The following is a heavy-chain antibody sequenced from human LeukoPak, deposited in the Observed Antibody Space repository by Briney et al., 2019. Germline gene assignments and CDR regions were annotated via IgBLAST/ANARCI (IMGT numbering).Heavy chain of an antibody. D-gene: IGHD2-8*01. CDR2: IYDSGST. CDR1: GGSISSYY. J-gene: IGHJ3*02. CDR3: ACLTNADAFDI. V-gene: IGHV4-59*01. Sequence: MPSETLSLTCTVSGGSISSYYWSWIRQPPGKGLEWIGYIYDSGSTNYNPSLKSRVTISVDTSKNQFSLKLSSVTAADTAVYYCACLTNADAFDIWGQGTMVTVSS.